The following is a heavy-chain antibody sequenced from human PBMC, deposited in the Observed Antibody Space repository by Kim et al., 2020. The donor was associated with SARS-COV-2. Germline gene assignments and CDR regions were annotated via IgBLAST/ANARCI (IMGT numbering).Heavy chain of an antibody. CDR2: IYYSGST. J-gene: IGHJ4*02. V-gene: IGHV4-31*03. Sequence: SETLSHTCTVSGDSISSGGYYWSWIRQHPGKGLEWIGYIYYSGSTYYNPSIKSRVTISVDTSENQFSLKLKSVTAADTAMYYCARGPPMGRYFDWLLDYWGQGILVTVSS. CDR1: GDSISSGGYY. CDR3: ARGPPMGRYFDWLLDY. D-gene: IGHD3-9*01.